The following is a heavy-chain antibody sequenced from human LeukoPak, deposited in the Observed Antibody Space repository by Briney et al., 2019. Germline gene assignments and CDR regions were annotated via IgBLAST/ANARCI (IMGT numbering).Heavy chain of an antibody. J-gene: IGHJ4*02. CDR2: LYSGGNT. CDR3: ARVRFLEWLSFDY. D-gene: IGHD3-3*01. V-gene: IGHV3-66*01. Sequence: GGSLRLSCVVTGFTVSSNYMSWVRRAPGKGLEWVSVLYSGGNTNYADSVKGRFTISRDNSKNTVYLQMNSLRSEDTAVYYCARVRFLEWLSFDYWGRGTLVTVSS. CDR1: GFTVSSNY.